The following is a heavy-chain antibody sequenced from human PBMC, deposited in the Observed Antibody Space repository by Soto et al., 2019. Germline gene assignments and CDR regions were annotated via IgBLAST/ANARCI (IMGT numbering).Heavy chain of an antibody. Sequence: QVQLQQWGAGLLKPSETLSLTCAVSGGSFSGYYWSWIRQPPGKGLGWIGEINHSGSTNYNPSLKSRVTISVDTSQNQFSLELRSVTAADTAVYYCARVKVVVPVAMSGNWFDPLGQGTLVSVSS. D-gene: IGHD2-2*01. CDR2: INHSGST. CDR1: GGSFSGYY. V-gene: IGHV4-34*01. CDR3: ARVKVVVPVAMSGNWFDP. J-gene: IGHJ5*02.